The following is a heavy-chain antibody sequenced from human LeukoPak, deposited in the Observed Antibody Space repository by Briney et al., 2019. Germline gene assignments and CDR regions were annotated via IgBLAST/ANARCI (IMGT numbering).Heavy chain of an antibody. Sequence: GGSLRLSCAASGFTFSSYSMHWVRQAPGKGLEWVAVMSYDGSNKYHADSVRGRFTISRDNSKNTLFLQMNSLRPEDTALYYCARDSSGRYLLQHWGQGTLVTVSS. V-gene: IGHV3-30-3*01. CDR1: GFTFSSYS. J-gene: IGHJ1*01. CDR2: MSYDGSNK. D-gene: IGHD1-26*01. CDR3: ARDSSGRYLLQH.